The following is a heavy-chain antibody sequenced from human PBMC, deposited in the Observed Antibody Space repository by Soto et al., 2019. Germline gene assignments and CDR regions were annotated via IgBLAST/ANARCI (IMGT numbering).Heavy chain of an antibody. Sequence: QITLKESGHTLVKPTQTLTLTCTFSGFSLSTSGVGVGWIRQPPGKALEWLALIYWDDDKRYSPSLKSRLTITKDTSKNQVVLTMTNMDPVDTATYYCARRYPIAAAYYFHYWGQGTLVTVSS. V-gene: IGHV2-5*02. D-gene: IGHD6-13*01. CDR1: GFSLSTSGVG. J-gene: IGHJ4*02. CDR2: IYWDDDK. CDR3: ARRYPIAAAYYFHY.